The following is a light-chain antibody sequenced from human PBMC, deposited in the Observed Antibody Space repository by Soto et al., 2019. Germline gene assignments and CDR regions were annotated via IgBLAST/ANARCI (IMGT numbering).Light chain of an antibody. J-gene: IGLJ1*01. CDR3: CSYTSSSTPWV. Sequence: LTQPASVSGSPGQSITISCTGTSSDVGGYNYVSWYQQHPGKAPKLMIYDVSDRPSGVSNRFSASKSGNTASLTTSGLQAEDEADYYCCSYTSSSTPWVFGTGTKVTVL. V-gene: IGLV2-14*03. CDR1: SSDVGGYNY. CDR2: DVS.